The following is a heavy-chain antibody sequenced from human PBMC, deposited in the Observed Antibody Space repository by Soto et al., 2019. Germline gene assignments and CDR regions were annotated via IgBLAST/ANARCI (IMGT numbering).Heavy chain of an antibody. D-gene: IGHD6-13*01. CDR2: ISSSSSYT. V-gene: IGHV3-11*06. J-gene: IGHJ2*01. Sequence: QVQLVESGGGLVKPGGSLRLSCAASGFTFSDYYMSWIRQAPGKGLEWVSYISSSSSYTNYADSVTGRFTISRDNAKNSLYLQMNSLRAEDTTVYYCARIIAAAGGRRYFDLWGRGTLVTVSS. CDR1: GFTFSDYY. CDR3: ARIIAAAGGRRYFDL.